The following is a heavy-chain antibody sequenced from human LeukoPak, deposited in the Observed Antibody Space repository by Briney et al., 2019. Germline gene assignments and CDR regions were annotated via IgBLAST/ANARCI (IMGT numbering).Heavy chain of an antibody. Sequence: GGSLRLSCAASGFTFSAFSMNWVRQAPGKGLEWLSYISSSSVIIHYADSVKGRFTISRDNAMNSLFLQMNSLRAEDTAVYYCAREIDGTAAAFYDYYMDVWGKGTTVTVSS. CDR2: ISSSSVII. J-gene: IGHJ6*03. V-gene: IGHV3-48*01. CDR1: GFTFSAFS. CDR3: AREIDGTAAAFYDYYMDV. D-gene: IGHD6-13*01.